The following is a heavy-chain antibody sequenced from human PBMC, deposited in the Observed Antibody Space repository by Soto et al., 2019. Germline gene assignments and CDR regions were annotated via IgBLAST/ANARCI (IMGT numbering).Heavy chain of an antibody. CDR2: ISSSSSYI. D-gene: IGHD2-2*01. CDR1: GFTFSSYS. V-gene: IGHV3-21*01. Sequence: PGGSLRLSCAASGFTFSSYSMNWVRQAPGKGLEWVSSISSSSSYIYYADSVKGRFTISRDNAKNSLYLQMNSLRAEDTAVYYCAREGLGYCSSTSCFGNDYWGQGTPVTVSS. J-gene: IGHJ4*02. CDR3: AREGLGYCSSTSCFGNDY.